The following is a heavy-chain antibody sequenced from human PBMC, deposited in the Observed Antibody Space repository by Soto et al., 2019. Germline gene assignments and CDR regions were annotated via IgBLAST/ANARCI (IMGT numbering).Heavy chain of an antibody. CDR1: GYPFTHYG. Sequence: ASVKVSCKAYGYPFTHYGITWIRQAPGQGLEWMGWISPFNGNTNYGQTLQGRVTLTTDTSTSTVFMELRSLTSDDTAVYYCARDQSFDRTYYHGIDVWGQGTTVTVSS. CDR3: ARDQSFDRTYYHGIDV. J-gene: IGHJ6*02. V-gene: IGHV1-18*01. D-gene: IGHD3-22*01. CDR2: ISPFNGNT.